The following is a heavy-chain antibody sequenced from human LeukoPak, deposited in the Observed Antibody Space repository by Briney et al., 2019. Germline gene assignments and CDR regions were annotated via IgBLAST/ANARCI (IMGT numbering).Heavy chain of an antibody. CDR1: GGSFSGHY. CDR3: ARGQGVAAAQFDY. D-gene: IGHD6-13*01. J-gene: IGHJ4*02. CDR2: INHSGST. Sequence: SETLSLTCAVYGGSFSGHYWSWIRQPPGKGLEWIGEINHSGSTNYNPSLKSRVTISVDTSKNRFSLKLSSVTAADTAVYYCARGQGVAAAQFDYWGQGTLVTVSS. V-gene: IGHV4-34*01.